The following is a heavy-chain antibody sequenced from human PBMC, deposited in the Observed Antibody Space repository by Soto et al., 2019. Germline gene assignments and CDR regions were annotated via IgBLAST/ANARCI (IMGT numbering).Heavy chain of an antibody. CDR3: ARDFKERSIDW. V-gene: IGHV3-30-3*01. Sequence: PGGSLRLSCAASGFTFSSYAMHWVRQAPGKGLEWVAVISYDGSNKYYADSVKGRFTISRDNAENSLYLQMNSLSAEDTAVYYCARDFKERSIDWWGQGTLVTVSS. D-gene: IGHD2-2*01. J-gene: IGHJ4*02. CDR1: GFTFSSYA. CDR2: ISYDGSNK.